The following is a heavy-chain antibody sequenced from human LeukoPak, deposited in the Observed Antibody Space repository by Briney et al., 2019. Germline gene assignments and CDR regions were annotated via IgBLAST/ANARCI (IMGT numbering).Heavy chain of an antibody. V-gene: IGHV1-2*02. J-gene: IGHJ4*02. CDR3: ARDRGIVGATKDY. CDR1: GYTFTSYG. Sequence: ASVKVSCKASGYTFTSYGISWVRQAPGRGLEWMGWINPNSGGTNYAQKFQGRVTMTRDTSISTAYMELSRLRSDDTAVYYCARDRGIVGATKDYWGQGTLVTVSS. D-gene: IGHD1-26*01. CDR2: INPNSGGT.